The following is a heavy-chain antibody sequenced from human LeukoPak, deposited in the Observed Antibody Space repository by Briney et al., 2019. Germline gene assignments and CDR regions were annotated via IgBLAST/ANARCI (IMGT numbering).Heavy chain of an antibody. CDR3: AREGGAIVVVAAFQH. Sequence: GGSLRLSCAASGFTFSSYAMHWVRQAPGKGLEWVAVISYDGSNKYYADSVKGRFTISRDNSKNTLYLQMNSLRAEDTAVYYCAREGGAIVVVAAFQHWGQGTLVTVSS. CDR2: ISYDGSNK. D-gene: IGHD2-15*01. J-gene: IGHJ1*01. CDR1: GFTFSSYA. V-gene: IGHV3-30-3*01.